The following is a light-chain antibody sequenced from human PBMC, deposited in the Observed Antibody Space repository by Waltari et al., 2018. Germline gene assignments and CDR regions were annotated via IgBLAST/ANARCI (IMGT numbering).Light chain of an antibody. Sequence: SSELTQDPAVSVALGQTVRIPCQGDSLRSYYASRYQQKPGQAPVLVIYGKNNRPSGIPDRFSGSSSGNTASLTITGAQAEDEADYYCNSRDSSGNPVVFGGGTKLTVL. J-gene: IGLJ2*01. CDR3: NSRDSSGNPVV. CDR2: GKN. V-gene: IGLV3-19*01. CDR1: SLRSYY.